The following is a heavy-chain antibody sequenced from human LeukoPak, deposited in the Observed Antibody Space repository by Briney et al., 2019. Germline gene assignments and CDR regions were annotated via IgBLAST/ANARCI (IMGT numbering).Heavy chain of an antibody. J-gene: IGHJ4*02. D-gene: IGHD3-3*01. CDR2: INPNSGGT. V-gene: IGHV1-2*02. CDR3: ARDRDDFWSGYYTGSFDY. CDR1: GYTFTGYY. Sequence: GASVKVSCKASGYTFTGYYMHWVRQAPGQGLEWMGWINPNSGGTNYAQKFQGRVTMTRDTSISTAYMELGRLRSDDTAVYYCARDRDDFWSGYYTGSFDYWGQGTLVTVSS.